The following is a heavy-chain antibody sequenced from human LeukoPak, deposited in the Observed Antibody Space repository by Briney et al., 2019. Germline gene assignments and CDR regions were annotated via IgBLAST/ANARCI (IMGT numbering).Heavy chain of an antibody. CDR3: ARGRLPYPTYYYYYMDV. J-gene: IGHJ6*03. CDR1: GGSFSGYY. D-gene: IGHD3-16*01. CDR2: VNHSGST. Sequence: SETLSLTCAVYGGSFSGYYWSWIRQPPGKGLEWIGEVNHSGSTNYNPSLKSRVTISVDTSKNQFSPKLSSVTAADTAVYYCARGRLPYPTYYYYYMDVWGKGTTVTVSS. V-gene: IGHV4-34*01.